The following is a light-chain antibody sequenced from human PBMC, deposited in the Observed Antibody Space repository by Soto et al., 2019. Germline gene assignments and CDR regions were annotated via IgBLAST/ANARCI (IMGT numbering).Light chain of an antibody. Sequence: ELVLTQSPGTLSLSPGESATLSCLASQTVRNNYLAWYQQKPGQAPRLLIYDASSRATGIPDRFSGGGSGTDFTLTISRLEPEDFAVYFCQHYGNSLWTFGQGTKVDIK. V-gene: IGKV3-20*01. J-gene: IGKJ1*01. CDR1: QTVRNNY. CDR3: QHYGNSLWT. CDR2: DAS.